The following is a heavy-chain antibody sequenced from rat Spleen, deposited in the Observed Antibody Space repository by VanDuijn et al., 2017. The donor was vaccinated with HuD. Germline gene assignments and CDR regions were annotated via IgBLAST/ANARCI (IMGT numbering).Heavy chain of an antibody. CDR2: ISYGDSSGHSST. CDR1: GFTFTDFY. J-gene: IGHJ4*01. V-gene: IGHV5-20*01. Sequence: EVQLVESDGGLVRPGRSLKLSCATSGFTFTDFYMAWVRQAPTKGLEWVATISYGDSSGHSSTYYRDSVKGRFTISRDNAKSSLYLQMDSLRSEDTATYYCAKEDAWGQGASVTVSS. CDR3: AKEDA.